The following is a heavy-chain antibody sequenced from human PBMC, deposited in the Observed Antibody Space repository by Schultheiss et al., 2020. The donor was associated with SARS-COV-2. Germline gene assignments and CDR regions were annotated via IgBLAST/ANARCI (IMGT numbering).Heavy chain of an antibody. CDR3: ARDGDYGGNSRYYYGMDV. CDR2: INPNSGGT. V-gene: IGHV1-18*04. J-gene: IGHJ6*02. Sequence: KVSCKASGYTFTSYGISWVRQAPGQGLEWMGWINPNSGGTNYAQKFQGRVTMTRDTSTSTVYMELSSLRSEDTAVYYCARDGDYGGNSRYYYGMDVWGQGTTVTVSS. D-gene: IGHD4-23*01. CDR1: GYTFTSYG.